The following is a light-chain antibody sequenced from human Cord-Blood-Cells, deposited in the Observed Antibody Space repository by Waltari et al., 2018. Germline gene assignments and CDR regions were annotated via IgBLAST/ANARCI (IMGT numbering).Light chain of an antibody. J-gene: IGLJ1*01. CDR2: EVS. CDR3: SSYTSSSTLG. V-gene: IGLV2-14*01. CDR1: SSYVGGYNY. Sequence: QSALTQPASVSGSPGQSSTIPCTGTSSYVGGYNYVPWYQQHPGKAPKLMIYEVSNRPSGVSNRFSGSKSGNTASLTISGLQAEDEADYYCSSYTSSSTLGFGTGTKVTVL.